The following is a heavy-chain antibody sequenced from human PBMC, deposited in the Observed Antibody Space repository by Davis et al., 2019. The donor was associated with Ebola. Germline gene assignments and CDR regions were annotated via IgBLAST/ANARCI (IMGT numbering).Heavy chain of an antibody. Sequence: SETLSLTCAVYGGSFSGYYWSWIRQPPGKGLEWIGEINHSGSTNYNPSLKSRVTISVDTSKNQFSLRLSSVTAADTAVYYCARIVKYCIDAVCQNWFDPWGQGTLVTVSS. CDR2: INHSGST. CDR3: ARIVKYCIDAVCQNWFDP. J-gene: IGHJ5*02. CDR1: GGSFSGYY. V-gene: IGHV4-34*01. D-gene: IGHD2-8*01.